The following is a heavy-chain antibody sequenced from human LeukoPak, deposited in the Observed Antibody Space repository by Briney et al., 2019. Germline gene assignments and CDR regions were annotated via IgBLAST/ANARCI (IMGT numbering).Heavy chain of an antibody. J-gene: IGHJ4*02. CDR1: GFSFTTYW. D-gene: IGHD6-6*01. CDR2: IKQDGSVK. Sequence: GGSLRLSCAASGFSFTTYWMSWVPQAPGKGLVCVANIKQDGSVKYYVYSVKGQFTISRDNAKNSLYLQMSSLRDEATAVYYCAGIGYSSWSFDYWGQGTLVTVSS. V-gene: IGHV3-7*01. CDR3: AGIGYSSWSFDY.